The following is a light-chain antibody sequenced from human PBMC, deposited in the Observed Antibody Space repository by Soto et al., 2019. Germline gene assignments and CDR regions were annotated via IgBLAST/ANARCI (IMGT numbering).Light chain of an antibody. CDR2: DVS. V-gene: IGLV2-23*02. CDR3: CSYAGSSTFYG. Sequence: QSVLTQPASVSGSPGQSITISCTGTSSDVGGYNHVSWYQQHPGKAPKLMIYDVSYRPSGVSNRFSGSKSGNTASLTISGLQAEDEADYYCCSYAGSSTFYGFGTGTKVTVL. J-gene: IGLJ1*01. CDR1: SSDVGGYNH.